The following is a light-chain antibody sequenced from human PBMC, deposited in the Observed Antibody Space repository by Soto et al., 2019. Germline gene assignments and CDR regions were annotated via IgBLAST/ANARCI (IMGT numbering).Light chain of an antibody. CDR2: GAS. Sequence: EIVLTQSPGTLSLSPGERATLSCRASQSVSSSYLAWYQQKPGQAPRLLIYGASSRATGIPDRFSGSGSGTDFTLTISKLEPEDFALYYCQQYGSPPPLTFGGGTKVDI. CDR1: QSVSSSY. J-gene: IGKJ4*01. V-gene: IGKV3-20*01. CDR3: QQYGSPPPLT.